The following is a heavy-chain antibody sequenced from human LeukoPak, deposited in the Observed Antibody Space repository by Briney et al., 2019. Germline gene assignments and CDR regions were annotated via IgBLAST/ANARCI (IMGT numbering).Heavy chain of an antibody. V-gene: IGHV1-2*02. J-gene: IGHJ4*02. CDR3: ARVNRGAVAYFDY. CDR1: GYTFTDYY. Sequence: ASVKVSCKASGYTFTDYYMHWVRQAPGQGLEWMGWINPHSGGTDHAQKFQGRVTMTRDTSISTAYMELSRLRSDDTAVYYCARVNRGAVAYFDYWGQGTLVTVSS. CDR2: INPHSGGT. D-gene: IGHD6-19*01.